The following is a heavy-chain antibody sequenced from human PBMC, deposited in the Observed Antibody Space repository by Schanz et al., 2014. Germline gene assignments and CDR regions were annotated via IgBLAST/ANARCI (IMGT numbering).Heavy chain of an antibody. V-gene: IGHV3-23*04. CDR1: GFSFSSYG. D-gene: IGHD2-2*01. Sequence: DLVESRGGLIQRGESLRLSCSASGFSFSSYGMSWVRQGPGKGLEWVSGISGGGGTRNYADSVKGRFTVFRDNSKRTLYLEINDPRAEDTAVYYCAKDSCSSTTCYGYGLDVWGQGSTVTVSS. CDR2: ISGGGGTR. J-gene: IGHJ6*02. CDR3: AKDSCSSTTCYGYGLDV.